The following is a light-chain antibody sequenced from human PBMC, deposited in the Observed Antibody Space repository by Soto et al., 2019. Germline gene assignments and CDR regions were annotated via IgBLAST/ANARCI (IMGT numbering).Light chain of an antibody. J-gene: IGLJ2*01. CDR2: DVT. CDR3: CSYTDIALDVV. CDR1: SSDIGDYDY. V-gene: IGLV2-14*01. Sequence: QSVLTQPASVSGSPGQSITISCTGTSSDIGDYDYVSWYQHLPGKAPKLLIFDVTHRPSGVSDRFSASKSGNTASLTISGVRPVDEADYYCCSYTDIALDVVFGGGPELTVL.